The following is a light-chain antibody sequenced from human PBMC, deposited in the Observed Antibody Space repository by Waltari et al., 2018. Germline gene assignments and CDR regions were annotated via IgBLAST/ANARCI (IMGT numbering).Light chain of an antibody. Sequence: EIVLTQSPGTLSLSPGERATLPCRASQIISKNYLAWYQAKPGQAPRLLISGISHRATRIPDRFSGGGSATAFTLTISRLEPEDFAVYYCQQFGGSPKYTFGQGTKLEIK. CDR3: QQFGGSPKYT. V-gene: IGKV3-20*01. J-gene: IGKJ2*01. CDR1: QIISKNY. CDR2: GIS.